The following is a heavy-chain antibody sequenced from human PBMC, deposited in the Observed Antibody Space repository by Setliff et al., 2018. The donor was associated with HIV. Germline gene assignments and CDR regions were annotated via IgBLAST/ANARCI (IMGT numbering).Heavy chain of an antibody. CDR3: ARTVNDYGDYYFDY. J-gene: IGHJ4*02. D-gene: IGHD4-17*01. CDR1: GYTFTGYY. CDR2: ISAYNGNT. Sequence: GASVKVSCKASGYTFTGYYLHWVRQAPGQGLEWMGWISAYNGNTKYSQNFQGRVTFSRDTSASTAYMELSSLRSEDTAVYYCARTVNDYGDYYFDYWGQGTLVTVSS. V-gene: IGHV1-3*01.